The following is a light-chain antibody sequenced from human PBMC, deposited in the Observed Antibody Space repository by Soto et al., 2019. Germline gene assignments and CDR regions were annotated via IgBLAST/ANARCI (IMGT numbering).Light chain of an antibody. CDR3: SSYASSSTLV. J-gene: IGLJ2*01. CDR1: SSDVGGYDY. V-gene: IGLV2-14*01. CDR2: DVS. Sequence: QSALTQPASVSGSPGQSITISCIGTSSDVGGYDYVSWYQQHPGKVPKLMIYDVSSRPSGVSNRFSGSKSGNTASLTISGLQAEDEADYYCSSYASSSTLVFGGGTQLTVL.